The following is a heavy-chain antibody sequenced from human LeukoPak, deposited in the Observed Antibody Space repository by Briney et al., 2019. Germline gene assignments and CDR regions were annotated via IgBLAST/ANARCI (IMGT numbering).Heavy chain of an antibody. CDR3: ARERPSMLGDFDY. D-gene: IGHD2/OR15-2a*01. V-gene: IGHV4-4*07. CDR1: GGSIISYY. Sequence: SETLSLTCTVSGGSIISYYWSWIRQPGGKGLEWIGRIYTSGSTNYNRSLKSRVTMSVDTSKNQFSLKLSSVTAADTAVYYCARERPSMLGDFDYWGQGTLVTVSS. CDR2: IYTSGST. J-gene: IGHJ4*02.